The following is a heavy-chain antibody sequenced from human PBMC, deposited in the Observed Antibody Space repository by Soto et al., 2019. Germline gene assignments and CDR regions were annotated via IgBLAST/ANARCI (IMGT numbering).Heavy chain of an antibody. J-gene: IGHJ4*02. Sequence: SETLSLTCSVSAGSISRYYWGWVRQSPGEGLEWIAHISYTVDASYNPSIKSRVTISLDTSKNQIALSLMSVTAADTAVYYCVGSLMSRAMESFDYWGQGTLVTVSS. V-gene: IGHV4-59*01. CDR1: AGSISRYY. CDR2: ISYTVDA. D-gene: IGHD5-18*01. CDR3: VGSLMSRAMESFDY.